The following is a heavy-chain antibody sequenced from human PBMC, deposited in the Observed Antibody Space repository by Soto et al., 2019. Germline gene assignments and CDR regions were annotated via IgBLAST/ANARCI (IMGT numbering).Heavy chain of an antibody. V-gene: IGHV3-11*06. CDR2: ISSSSSYT. CDR1: GFTFSDYY. CDR3: ARDISVAGRPYYFDY. J-gene: IGHJ4*02. D-gene: IGHD6-19*01. Sequence: QVQLVESGGGLVKPGGSLRLSCAASGFTFSDYYMSWIRQAPGKGLEWDSYISSSSSYTNYADSVKGRFTISRDNAKNSLYLQMNSLRAEDTAVYYCARDISVAGRPYYFDYWGQGTLVTVSS.